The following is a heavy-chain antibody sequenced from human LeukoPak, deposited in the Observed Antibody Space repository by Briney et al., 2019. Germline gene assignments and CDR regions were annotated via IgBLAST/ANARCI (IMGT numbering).Heavy chain of an antibody. CDR2: IYYSGST. Sequence: SQTLSLTCTVSGGSISSGDYYWSWIRQPPGKGLEWIGYIYYSGSTYYNPSLKSRVTISVDTSKNQFSLKLSSVTAADTAVYYCARSSLSYFDYWGQEPWSPSPQ. CDR1: GGSISSGDYY. J-gene: IGHJ4*01. V-gene: IGHV4-30-4*01. CDR3: ARSSLSYFDY.